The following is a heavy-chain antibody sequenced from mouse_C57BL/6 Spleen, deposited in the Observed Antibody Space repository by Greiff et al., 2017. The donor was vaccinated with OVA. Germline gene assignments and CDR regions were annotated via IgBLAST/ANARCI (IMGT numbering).Heavy chain of an antibody. CDR3: ARQDDYDGWFAY. J-gene: IGHJ3*01. CDR1: GFTFSSYT. Sequence: EVNVVESGGGLVKPGGSLKLSCAASGFTFSSYTMSWVRQTPEKRLEWVATISGGGGNTYYPDSVKGRFTISRDNAKNTLYLQMSSLRSEDTALYYCARQDDYDGWFAYWGQGTLVTVSA. V-gene: IGHV5-9*01. D-gene: IGHD2-4*01. CDR2: ISGGGGNT.